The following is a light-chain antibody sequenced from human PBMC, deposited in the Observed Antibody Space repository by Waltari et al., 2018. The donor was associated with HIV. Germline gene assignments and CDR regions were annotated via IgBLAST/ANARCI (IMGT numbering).Light chain of an antibody. V-gene: IGLV4-69*01. CDR1: SGYSRYA. J-gene: IGLJ2*01. Sequence: QLMVTQAPSASASLGASVKLTCTLTSGYSRYAIAWHQQYPGEGHRYLMKVNSDGSHIKGDGIPDRFSGSSSGTERFLTISSLQSEDEADYYCQAWGAGTHVFGGGTKLTVL. CDR3: QAWGAGTHV. CDR2: VNSDGSH.